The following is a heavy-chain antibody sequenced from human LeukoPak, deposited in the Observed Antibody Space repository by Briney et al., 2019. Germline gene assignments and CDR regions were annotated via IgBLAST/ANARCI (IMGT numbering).Heavy chain of an antibody. J-gene: IGHJ6*02. CDR2: TYYRSKWYN. D-gene: IGHD5-18*01. V-gene: IGHV6-1*01. CDR1: GDSVSSNSAA. Sequence: SQTLSLTCAISGDSVSSNSAAWNWIRQSPSRGLEWLVRTYYRSKWYNDYAVSVKSRITINPDTSKNQFSLQLNSVTPEDTAVYYCAREADPGDSDTAMVYYYGMDVWGQGTTVTVSS. CDR3: AREADPGDSDTAMVYYYGMDV.